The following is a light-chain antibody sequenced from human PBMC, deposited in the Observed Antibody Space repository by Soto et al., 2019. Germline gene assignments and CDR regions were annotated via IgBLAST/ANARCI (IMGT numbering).Light chain of an antibody. J-gene: IGKJ1*01. CDR3: QQYNNWPPTWT. Sequence: EIVLTQSPATLSLSPGESATLSCRATRSVSSYLAWYQQKPGQAPRLLIYDASSRPTDIPARFSGSGSGTDFTLTISSLQSEDFAVYYCQQYNNWPPTWTFGQGTKVDIK. CDR2: DAS. V-gene: IGKV3-11*01. CDR1: RSVSSY.